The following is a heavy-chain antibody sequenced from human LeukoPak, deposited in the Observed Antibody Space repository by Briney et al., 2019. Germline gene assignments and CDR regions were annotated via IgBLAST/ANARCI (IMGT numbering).Heavy chain of an antibody. V-gene: IGHV3-23*01. CDR2: ISGSGGST. Sequence: GGSLRLSCAASGFTFSSYAMSWVRQAPGKGLEWVSAISGSGGSTYYADSVKGRFTISRDNSKNTLYLQMNSLRAEDTAVYYCAKDNRNSPYPIDYFDYWGQGTLVTVSS. CDR3: AKDNRNSPYPIDYFDY. CDR1: GFTFSSYA. D-gene: IGHD1-14*01. J-gene: IGHJ4*02.